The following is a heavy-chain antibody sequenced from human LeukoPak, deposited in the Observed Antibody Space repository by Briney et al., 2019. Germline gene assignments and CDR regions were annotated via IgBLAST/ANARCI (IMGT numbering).Heavy chain of an antibody. Sequence: GGSLRLSCAASGFTFSSYAMHWARQAPGKGLEWVAVISYDGSNKYYADSVKGRFTISRDNSKNTLYLQMNSLRAEDTAVYYCARGDYYYDSSGYYLDYWGQGTLVTVSS. J-gene: IGHJ4*02. CDR3: ARGDYYYDSSGYYLDY. D-gene: IGHD3-22*01. CDR2: ISYDGSNK. V-gene: IGHV3-30-3*01. CDR1: GFTFSSYA.